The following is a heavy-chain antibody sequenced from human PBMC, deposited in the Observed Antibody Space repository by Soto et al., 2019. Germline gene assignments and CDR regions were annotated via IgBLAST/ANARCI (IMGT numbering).Heavy chain of an antibody. CDR3: ARERPGKEARLDY. V-gene: IGHV4-34*01. D-gene: IGHD6-6*01. CDR1: GGSFSGYY. J-gene: IGHJ4*02. CDR2: INHSGST. Sequence: QVQLQQWGAGLLKPSETLSLTCAVYGGSFSGYYWSWIRQPPGKGLEWIGEINHSGSTNYNPSLKSRVTISVDTSKNQFSLKLSSVTAADTAVYYCARERPGKEARLDYWGQRTLVTVSS.